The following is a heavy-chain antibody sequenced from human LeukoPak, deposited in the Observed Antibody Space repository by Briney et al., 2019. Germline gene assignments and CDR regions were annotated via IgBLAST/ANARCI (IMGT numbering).Heavy chain of an antibody. J-gene: IGHJ4*02. D-gene: IGHD6-6*01. CDR2: IIPILGIA. V-gene: IGHV1-69*02. CDR3: ARVVRSSSSQYYFDY. Sequence: ASVKVSCKASGGTFSSYTISWVRQAPGQGLEWMGRIIPILGIANYAQKFQGRVTITADKSTSTAYIELSSLRSEDTAVYYCARVVRSSSSQYYFDYWGQGTLVTVSS. CDR1: GGTFSSYT.